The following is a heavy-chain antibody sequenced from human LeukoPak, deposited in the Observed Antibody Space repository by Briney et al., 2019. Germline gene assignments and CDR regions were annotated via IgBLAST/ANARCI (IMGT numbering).Heavy chain of an antibody. CDR2: INPNSGGT. CDR1: GYTFTGYY. V-gene: IGHV1-2*06. D-gene: IGHD4-17*01. Sequence: GASVKVSCKASGYTFTGYYMHWVRQAPGQGLEWMGRINPNSGGTNYAQKFQGRVTMTRDTSISTAYMELSRPRSDDTAVYYCARIDYGRYYYMDVWGKGTTVTVSS. J-gene: IGHJ6*03. CDR3: ARIDYGRYYYMDV.